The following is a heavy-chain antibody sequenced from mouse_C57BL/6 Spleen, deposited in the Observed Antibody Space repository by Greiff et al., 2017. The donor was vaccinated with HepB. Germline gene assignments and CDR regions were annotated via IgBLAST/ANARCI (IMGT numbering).Heavy chain of an antibody. V-gene: IGHV5-16*01. CDR1: GFTFSDYY. J-gene: IGHJ1*03. D-gene: IGHD1-1*01. CDR3: ARFYGSRYFDV. CDR2: INYDGSST. Sequence: EVKLVESEGGLVQPGSSMKLSCTASGFTFSDYYMAWVRQVPEKGLEWVANINYDGSSTYYLDSLKSRFIISRDNAKNILYLQMSSLKSEDTATYYGARFYGSRYFDVWGTGTTVTVSS.